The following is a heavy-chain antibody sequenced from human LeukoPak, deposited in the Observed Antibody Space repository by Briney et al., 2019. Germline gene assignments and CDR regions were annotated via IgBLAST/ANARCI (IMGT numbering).Heavy chain of an antibody. CDR1: GFMFSSYA. J-gene: IGHJ4*02. V-gene: IGHV3-23*01. D-gene: IGHD4-17*01. CDR3: AKVGCGDLDH. Sequence: GGSVRLSCAASGFMFSSYAMTWVRQAPGKGLEWVSSISGSGEFTDYADSVKGRFTISRDNPENTVYLQMSSLRVDDTATYFCAKVGCGDLDHWGQGVLVPVSS. CDR2: ISGSGEFT.